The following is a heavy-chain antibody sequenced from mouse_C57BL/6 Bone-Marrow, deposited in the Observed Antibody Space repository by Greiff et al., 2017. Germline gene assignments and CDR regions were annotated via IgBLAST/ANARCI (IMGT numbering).Heavy chain of an antibody. CDR3: ARDSRGYYAMDD. V-gene: IGHV5-17*01. Sequence: EVQVVESGGGLVKPGGSLKLSCAASGFTFSDYGMHWVRQAPEKGLEWVAYISSGSSTIYYADTVKGRFTISRDNSKNTLCLQMTSLRSEDTAMYYCARDSRGYYAMDDWGQGTSVTVSS. CDR2: ISSGSSTI. D-gene: IGHD3-3*01. CDR1: GFTFSDYG. J-gene: IGHJ4*01.